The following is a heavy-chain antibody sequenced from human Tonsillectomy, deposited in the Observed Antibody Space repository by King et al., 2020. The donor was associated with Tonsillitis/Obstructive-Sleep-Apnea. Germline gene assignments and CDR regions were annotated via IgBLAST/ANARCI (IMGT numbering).Heavy chain of an antibody. CDR2: INTNTGNP. CDR1: GYTFTNYA. V-gene: IGHV7-4-1*02. J-gene: IGHJ2*01. D-gene: IGHD2-2*02. Sequence: HVQLVESGSELKKPGASVTVSCKASGYTFTNYAMNWVRQAPGQGLEWMGWINTNTGNPTYAQGFIGRFVFSLDTSVSTAYLQISSLKAEDPAVYYCARDQGWVPAAIGSGLDWYFDLWGRGTLVTVSS. CDR3: ARDQGWVPAAIGSGLDWYFDL.